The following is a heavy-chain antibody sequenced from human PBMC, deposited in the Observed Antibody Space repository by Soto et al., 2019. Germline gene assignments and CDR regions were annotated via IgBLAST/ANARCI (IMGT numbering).Heavy chain of an antibody. V-gene: IGHV3-64*01. CDR1: GFTFSNYV. CDR3: AKKAVVGRSSNWYFDL. CDR2: ISGDGGDT. J-gene: IGHJ2*01. Sequence: EVQLVESGGGLDQPGGSLRLSCAASGFTFSNYVMYWVRQAPGKGLEYVSAISGDGGDTYQANSVKGRFTISRDNSKNTVYLQMDSLSAEDMAVYYCAKKAVVGRSSNWYFDLWGRGTLVTVSS. D-gene: IGHD2-15*01.